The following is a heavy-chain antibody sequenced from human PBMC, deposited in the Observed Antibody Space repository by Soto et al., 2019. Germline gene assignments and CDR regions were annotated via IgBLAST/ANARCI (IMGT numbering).Heavy chain of an antibody. J-gene: IGHJ5*02. CDR2: ISSSSSYI. CDR1: GFTFSSYS. Sequence: GGSLRLSCAASGFTFSSYSMNWVRQAPGKGLEWVSSISSSSSYIYYADSVKGRFTISRDNAKNSLYLQMNSLRAEDTAVYYCARDPSTVVPAPIPGPWGQGTLVTVSS. D-gene: IGHD2-2*01. CDR3: ARDPSTVVPAPIPGP. V-gene: IGHV3-21*01.